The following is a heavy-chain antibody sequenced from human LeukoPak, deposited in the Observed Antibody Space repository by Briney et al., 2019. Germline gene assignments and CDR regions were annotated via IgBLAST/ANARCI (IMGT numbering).Heavy chain of an antibody. V-gene: IGHV4-39*02. Sequence: PSETLSLTCNVSGDSITSGTYYWGWIRQPPGQGLEWIGNMHYSGSTYYNPSLESRVTISVDTSKNQFSLKLNSVTATDTAVYFCARVIAVPQSVGYFFDYWGQGTLVTVSS. D-gene: IGHD2-21*01. CDR1: GDSITSGTYY. CDR3: ARVIAVPQSVGYFFDY. J-gene: IGHJ4*02. CDR2: MHYSGST.